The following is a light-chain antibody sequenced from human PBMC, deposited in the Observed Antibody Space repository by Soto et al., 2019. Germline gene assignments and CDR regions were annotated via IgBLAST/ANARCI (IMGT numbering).Light chain of an antibody. Sequence: QSVLTQPPSVSGAPGQRVTISCTGSSSNIGAGYAVHWYQHLPGTAPKLLIYANTNRPSGVPDRFSGSESGTSASLAITGLQAEDEADYYCSSYTSTTILEVFGTGTKVTVL. CDR2: ANT. V-gene: IGLV1-40*01. J-gene: IGLJ1*01. CDR1: SSNIGAGYA. CDR3: SSYTSTTILEV.